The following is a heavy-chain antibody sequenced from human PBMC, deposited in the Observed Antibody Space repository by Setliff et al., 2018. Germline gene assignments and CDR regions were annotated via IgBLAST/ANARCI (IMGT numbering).Heavy chain of an antibody. V-gene: IGHV4-59*11. J-gene: IGHJ4*02. CDR3: ARDILLGRVPTAMVSETPGY. D-gene: IGHD5-18*01. CDR1: GGSISSHY. CDR2: IYYSGSI. Sequence: PSETLSLTCTVSGGSISSHYWSWIRQPPGKGLEWIGSIYYSGSINYNPSLKSRVTISVDTSKNQFSLKLSSVTAADTAVYYCARDILLGRVPTAMVSETPGYWGQGTLVTVSS.